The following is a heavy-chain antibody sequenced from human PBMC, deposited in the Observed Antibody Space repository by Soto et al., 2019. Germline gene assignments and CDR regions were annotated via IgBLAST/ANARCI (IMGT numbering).Heavy chain of an antibody. CDR3: ARPRRSGSYHEIDY. Sequence: SETLSLTCTVSGGSVSSSSYYWGWIRQPPGKGLEWIGSIYYSGSTYYNPSLKSRVTISVDTSKNQFSLKLSSVTAADTAVYYCARPRRSGSYHEIDYWGQGTLVTVSS. CDR1: GGSVSSSSYY. D-gene: IGHD1-26*01. J-gene: IGHJ4*02. V-gene: IGHV4-39*01. CDR2: IYYSGST.